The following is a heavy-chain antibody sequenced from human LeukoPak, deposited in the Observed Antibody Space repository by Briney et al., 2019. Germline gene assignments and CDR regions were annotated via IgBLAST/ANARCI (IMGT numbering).Heavy chain of an antibody. V-gene: IGHV4-30-4*08. Sequence: PSQTLSLTCTVSGGSISSGDYYWSWIRQPPGKGLEWIGYIYYSGSTYYNPSLKSRVTISVDTSKNQFSLKLSSVTAADTAVYYCARAKNWNGRHAGYWGQGTLVTVSS. CDR1: GGSISSGDYY. J-gene: IGHJ4*02. CDR3: ARAKNWNGRHAGY. D-gene: IGHD1-1*01. CDR2: IYYSGST.